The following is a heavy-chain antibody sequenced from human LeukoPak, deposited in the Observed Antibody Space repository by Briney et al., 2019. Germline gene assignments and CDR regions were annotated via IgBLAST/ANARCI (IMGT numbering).Heavy chain of an antibody. CDR3: ATQPIWGSYRPFDY. V-gene: IGHV4-34*01. D-gene: IGHD3-16*02. J-gene: IGHJ4*02. CDR2: ISHGGST. CDR1: GGSFSGDF. Sequence: SETLSLTCAVYGGSFSGDFWSLIRQAPGKGLEWIGEISHGGSTNYNPSLKSRVPISVDTSKNQISLRLSSVTAADTAVYYCATQPIWGSYRPFDYWGQGTLVTVSS.